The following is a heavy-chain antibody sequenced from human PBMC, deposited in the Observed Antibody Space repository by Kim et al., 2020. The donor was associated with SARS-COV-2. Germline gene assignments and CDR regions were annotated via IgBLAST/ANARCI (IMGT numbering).Heavy chain of an antibody. D-gene: IGHD1-26*01. J-gene: IGHJ1*01. CDR3: VKPVGATTAEYFQH. V-gene: IGHV3-64D*06. Sequence: ADSVKGRFTISRDNSKNTLYLQMSSLRAEDTAVYYCVKPVGATTAEYFQHWGQGTLVTVSS.